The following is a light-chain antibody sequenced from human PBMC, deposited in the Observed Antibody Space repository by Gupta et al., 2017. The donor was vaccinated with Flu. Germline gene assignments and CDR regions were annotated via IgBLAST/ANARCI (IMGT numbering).Light chain of an antibody. CDR1: SSDVGGYNY. CDR2: EVS. J-gene: IGLJ1*01. Sequence: SVSGSPGQSITISCTGTSSDVGGYNYVSWYQQHPGKAPKLMIYEVSNRPSGFSNRFSGSKSGNTASLTITGLQAEDEADYYCGSYTSSSTLGYVFGTGTKVTVL. V-gene: IGLV2-14*01. CDR3: GSYTSSSTLGYV.